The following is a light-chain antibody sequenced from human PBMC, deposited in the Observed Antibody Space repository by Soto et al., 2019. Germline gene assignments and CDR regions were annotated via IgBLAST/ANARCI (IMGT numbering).Light chain of an antibody. Sequence: EIVLTQSPGTLSLSPGERSTLACMSIQSVSSSYLAWYQQKPGQAPRLLIYDASSRATGIPARFSGSGSGTDFTLTVTSLEPEDFAVYYCQHYGSSLSITFGQGTRLEIK. CDR2: DAS. V-gene: IGKV3-20*01. CDR3: QHYGSSLSIT. J-gene: IGKJ5*01. CDR1: QSVSSSY.